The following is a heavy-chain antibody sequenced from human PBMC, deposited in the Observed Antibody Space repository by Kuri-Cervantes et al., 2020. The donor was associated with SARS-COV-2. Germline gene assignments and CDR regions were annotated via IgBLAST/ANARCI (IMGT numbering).Heavy chain of an antibody. CDR1: GYSFTSYW. D-gene: IGHD2-8*01. V-gene: IGHV5-51*01. CDR2: IYPGDSGT. CDR3: ARLVLIDYYYMDV. Sequence: GGSLRLSCKGSGYSFTSYWIGWVRQMPGKGLEWMGIIYPGDSGTRYSPSSQGQVTISADKSISTAYLQWSSLKASDTAMYYCARLVLIDYYYMDVWGKGTTVTVSS. J-gene: IGHJ6*03.